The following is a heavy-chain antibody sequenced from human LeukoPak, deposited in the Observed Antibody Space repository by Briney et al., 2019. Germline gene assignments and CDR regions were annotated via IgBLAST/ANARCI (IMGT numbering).Heavy chain of an antibody. CDR1: GYTFTSYD. CDR3: ARGYNPGIQLWKAGWFDP. V-gene: IGHV1-8*01. D-gene: IGHD5-18*01. J-gene: IGHJ5*02. Sequence: ASVKVSCKASGYTFTSYDINWVRQATGQGLEWMGWMNPNSGNTGYAQKFQGRVTMTRNTSISTAYMELSSLRSEDTAVYYCARGYNPGIQLWKAGWFDPWGQGTLVTVS. CDR2: MNPNSGNT.